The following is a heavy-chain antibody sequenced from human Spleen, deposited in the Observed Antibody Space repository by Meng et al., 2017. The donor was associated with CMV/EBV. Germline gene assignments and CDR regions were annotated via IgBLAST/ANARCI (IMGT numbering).Heavy chain of an antibody. CDR2: MNPNSGNT. Sequence: ASVKVSCKASQYTFIDHHMHWVRQATGQGLEWMGWMNPNSGNTGYAQKFQGRVTMTRDTSISTAYMELSRLRSDDTAVYYCARSYYYDSSGYSRPRVYFDYWGQGTLVTVSS. J-gene: IGHJ4*02. CDR3: ARSYYYDSSGYSRPRVYFDY. V-gene: IGHV1-2*02. CDR1: QYTFIDHH. D-gene: IGHD3-22*01.